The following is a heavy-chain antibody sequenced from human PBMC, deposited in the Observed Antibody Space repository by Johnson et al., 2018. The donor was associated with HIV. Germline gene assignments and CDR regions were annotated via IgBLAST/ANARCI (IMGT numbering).Heavy chain of an antibody. CDR3: TTARNRLWASSGWTGFWAFDI. Sequence: VQLVESGGDLVKPGESLRLSCAASGFTFSNVWMSWVRQAPGRGLEWVGHIKSKTDGGTTDYAAPVKGRFTISRDDSRNTLYLHMNSLKSEDTAVYYCTTARNRLWASSGWTGFWAFDIWGQGKMVTVSS. CDR2: IKSKTDGGTT. J-gene: IGHJ3*02. CDR1: GFTFSNVW. D-gene: IGHD6-19*01. V-gene: IGHV3-15*01.